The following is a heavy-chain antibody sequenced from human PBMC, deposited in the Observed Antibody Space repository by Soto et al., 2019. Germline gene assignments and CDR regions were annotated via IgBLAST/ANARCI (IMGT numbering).Heavy chain of an antibody. D-gene: IGHD2-15*01. CDR2: ISGSGGST. CDR3: AKGSGGRLQRNELVLLNYMDV. V-gene: IGHV3-23*01. Sequence: EVQLLESGGGLVQPGGSLRLSCAASGFTFSSYAMSWVRQAPGKGLEWVSAISGSGGSTYYADSVKGRFTISRDNSKNTLYLQMNSLRAEDTAVYYCAKGSGGRLQRNELVLLNYMDVWGKGTTVTVSS. CDR1: GFTFSSYA. J-gene: IGHJ6*03.